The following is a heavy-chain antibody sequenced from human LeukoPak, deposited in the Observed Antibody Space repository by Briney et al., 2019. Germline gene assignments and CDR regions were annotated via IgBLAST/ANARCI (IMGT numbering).Heavy chain of an antibody. CDR1: GYTFTSYG. CDR3: ARGLGYSGYDGDY. J-gene: IGHJ4*02. CDR2: ISAYNGNT. V-gene: IGHV1-18*01. Sequence: GASVKVSCKASGYTFTSYGISWVRQAPGQGLEWMGWISAYNGNTNYAQKLQGRVTMTRNTSISTAYMELSSLRSEDTAVYYCARGLGYSGYDGDYWGQGTLVTVSS. D-gene: IGHD5-12*01.